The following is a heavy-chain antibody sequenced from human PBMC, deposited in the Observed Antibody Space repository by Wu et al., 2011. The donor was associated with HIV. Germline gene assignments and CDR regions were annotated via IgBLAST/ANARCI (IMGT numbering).Heavy chain of an antibody. J-gene: IGHJ4*03. V-gene: IGHV1-18*01. CDR1: GGTFSSYA. CDR3: ARDDSSGWPEGFDY. CDR2: ISPYDGDT. Sequence: GSSVKVSCKASGGTFSSYAISWVRQAPGQGLEWMGWISPYDGDTKYPQKLQGRVTMTTDTSTSTAYMELRSLRSDDTAVYYCARDDSSGWPEGFDYWGQGTTVTVSP. D-gene: IGHD6-19*01.